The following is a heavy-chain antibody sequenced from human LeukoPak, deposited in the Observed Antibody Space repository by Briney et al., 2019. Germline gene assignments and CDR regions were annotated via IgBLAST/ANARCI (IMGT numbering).Heavy chain of an antibody. Sequence: QPGGSLRLSCAASGFTFSSYAMSWVRQAPGKGLEWVSAISGSGGSTYYADSVKGRFTISRDNSKNTLYLQMNSLRAEDTAVYYCAKDVRYFDWLLFYYFDYWGQGTLATVSS. J-gene: IGHJ4*02. CDR2: ISGSGGST. CDR1: GFTFSSYA. V-gene: IGHV3-23*01. D-gene: IGHD3-9*01. CDR3: AKDVRYFDWLLFYYFDY.